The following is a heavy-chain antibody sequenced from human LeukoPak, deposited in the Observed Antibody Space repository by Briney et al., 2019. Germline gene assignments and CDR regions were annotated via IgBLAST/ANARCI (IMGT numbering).Heavy chain of an antibody. Sequence: GGSLRLSCAASGFTLSSRWMHWVRQAPGKGLVWVSRINSDGSTTNYADSVKGRFTTSRDNAENTLYLQMNSLRVEDTAVYYCTRRVSATRWFDPWGQGTLVTVSS. CDR1: GFTLSSRW. CDR2: INSDGSTT. V-gene: IGHV3-74*01. CDR3: TRRVSATRWFDP. D-gene: IGHD2-15*01. J-gene: IGHJ5*02.